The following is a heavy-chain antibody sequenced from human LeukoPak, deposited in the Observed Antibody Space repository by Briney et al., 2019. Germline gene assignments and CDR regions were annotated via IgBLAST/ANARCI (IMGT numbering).Heavy chain of an antibody. D-gene: IGHD3-9*01. Sequence: GGSLRLSCAASGFTFSSYGMHWVRQAPGKGLEWVAFIRYDGSNKYYADSVKGRFTISRDNAKNSLYLQMNSLRAEDTAVYYCARDGGITIFGYYYMDVWGKGTTVTVSS. CDR2: IRYDGSNK. CDR3: ARDGGITIFGYYYMDV. J-gene: IGHJ6*03. CDR1: GFTFSSYG. V-gene: IGHV3-30*02.